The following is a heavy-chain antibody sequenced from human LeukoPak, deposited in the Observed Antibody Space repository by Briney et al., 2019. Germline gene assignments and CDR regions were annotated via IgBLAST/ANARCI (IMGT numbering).Heavy chain of an antibody. D-gene: IGHD3-10*01. Sequence: GASVKVSCKASGYTCTGYYMHWVRQAPGQGLEWMGWINPNSGGTNYAQKFQGRVTMTRDTSISTAYMELSRLRSDDTAVYYCARDHYYGSGILKPWGQGTLVTVSS. CDR2: INPNSGGT. J-gene: IGHJ4*02. CDR1: GYTCTGYY. V-gene: IGHV1-2*02. CDR3: ARDHYYGSGILKP.